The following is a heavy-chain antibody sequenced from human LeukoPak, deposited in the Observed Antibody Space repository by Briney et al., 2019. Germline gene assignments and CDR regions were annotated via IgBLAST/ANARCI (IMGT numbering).Heavy chain of an antibody. CDR1: GGSFSGYY. CDR3: ARLRFLEWFDP. CDR2: IYYSGST. D-gene: IGHD3-3*01. Sequence: PSETLSLTCAVYGGSFSGYYWSWIRQPPGKGLEWIGYIYYSGSTNYNPSLKSRVTISVDTSKNQFSLKLSSVTAADTAVYYCARLRFLEWFDPWGQGTLVTVSS. V-gene: IGHV4-59*01. J-gene: IGHJ5*02.